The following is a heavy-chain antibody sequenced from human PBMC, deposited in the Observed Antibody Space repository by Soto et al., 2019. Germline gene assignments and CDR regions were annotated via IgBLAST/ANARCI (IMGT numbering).Heavy chain of an antibody. J-gene: IGHJ3*02. Sequence: ASVKVSCKASGYTFTSYYMHWVRQAPGQGLEWMGIINPSGGSTSYAQKFQGRVTMTRDTSTSTVYMELSSLRSEDTAVYYCARAKGYCSGGSCHKNSLPNDAFDIWGQGTMVTV. CDR1: GYTFTSYY. CDR3: ARAKGYCSGGSCHKNSLPNDAFDI. D-gene: IGHD2-15*01. CDR2: INPSGGST. V-gene: IGHV1-46*03.